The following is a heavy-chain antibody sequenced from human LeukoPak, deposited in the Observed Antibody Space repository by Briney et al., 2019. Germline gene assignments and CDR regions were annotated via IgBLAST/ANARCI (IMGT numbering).Heavy chain of an antibody. J-gene: IGHJ3*01. Sequence: TGGSLRLSCAGSGFSFSGIWMDWLRQVPGEGPVWVSGMKSDGSEINYADSVKGRFTISRDNDRNTLHLQMNSLRVEDTAVKDCVKAHSGSGRAFDVWGQGTKVTVSA. CDR1: GFSFSGIW. CDR2: MKSDGSEI. V-gene: IGHV3-74*01. D-gene: IGHD2-21*01. CDR3: VKAHSGSGRAFDV.